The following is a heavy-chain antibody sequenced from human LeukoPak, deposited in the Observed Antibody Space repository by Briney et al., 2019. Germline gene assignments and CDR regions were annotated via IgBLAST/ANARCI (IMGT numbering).Heavy chain of an antibody. CDR2: INHSGST. V-gene: IGHV4-34*01. J-gene: IGHJ6*03. CDR3: ARGRGYCSSTSCYTLYYYYYMDV. Sequence: SETLSLTCAVYGGSFSGYYWSWIRQPPGKGLEWIGEINHSGSTNYNPSLKSRVTISVDTSKNQFSLKLSSVTAADTAVYYCARGRGYCSSTSCYTLYYYYYMDVWGKGTTVTVSS. CDR1: GGSFSGYY. D-gene: IGHD2-2*02.